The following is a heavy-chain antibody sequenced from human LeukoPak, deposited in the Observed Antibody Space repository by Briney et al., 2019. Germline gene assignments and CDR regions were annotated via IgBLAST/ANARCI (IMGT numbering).Heavy chain of an antibody. D-gene: IGHD6-19*01. CDR3: ARGGSSGPGGLDY. CDR2: INHSGST. Sequence: PSETLSLTCAVYGGSFSGYYWSWIRQPPGKGLEWIGEINHSGSTNYNPSLKSRVTISVDTSKNQFSLKLSSVTAADMAVYYCARGGSSGPGGLDYWGQGTLVTVSS. J-gene: IGHJ4*02. CDR1: GGSFSGYY. V-gene: IGHV4-34*01.